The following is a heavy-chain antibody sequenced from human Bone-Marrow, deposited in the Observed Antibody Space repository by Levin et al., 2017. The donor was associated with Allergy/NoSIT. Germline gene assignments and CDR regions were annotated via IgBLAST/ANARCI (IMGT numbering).Heavy chain of an antibody. V-gene: IGHV3-21*01. CDR1: GFTFNNYN. CDR2: IESSGRYI. J-gene: IGHJ4*02. D-gene: IGHD6-19*01. Sequence: TGGSLRLSCVASGFTFNNYNMNWVRQAPGRGLQWVSSIESSGRYIYYADSLEGRFTISRDNAKNSLYLQMSSLRAEDTAVYYCAREVGSGWHYFDSWGQGTLVTVSS. CDR3: AREVGSGWHYFDS.